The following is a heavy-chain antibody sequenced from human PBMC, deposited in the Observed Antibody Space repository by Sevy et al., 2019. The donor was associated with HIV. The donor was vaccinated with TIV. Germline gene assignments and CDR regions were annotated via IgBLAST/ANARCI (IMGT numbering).Heavy chain of an antibody. CDR1: GFTFNIYW. Sequence: GGSLRLSCTASGFTFNIYWMSWVRLLPGKGLEWVATIKPDASGEDYLDSVKGRFTVSRDNTKTSLFLQMNSLRVEDTALYYCVRGGGCFDHWGQGTLVTFSS. CDR3: VRGGGCFDH. J-gene: IGHJ4*02. D-gene: IGHD1-26*01. CDR2: IKPDASGE. V-gene: IGHV3-7*01.